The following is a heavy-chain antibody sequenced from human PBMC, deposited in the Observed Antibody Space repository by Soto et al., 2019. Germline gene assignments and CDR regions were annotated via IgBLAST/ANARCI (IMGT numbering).Heavy chain of an antibody. CDR1: GFTFTSYA. CDR3: SKHDFWTLYNSGLDS. Sequence: EVQLFESGGGLVQPGGSLRLSCSASGFTFTSYAMSWVRQAPGKGLEWVSGISGSGGDTKSADSVKGRFTISRDNFKNMLYLQMNGLRAEDTAVYYCSKHDFWTLYNSGLDSWAQGTLVTVSS. V-gene: IGHV3-23*01. D-gene: IGHD3-3*01. J-gene: IGHJ4*02. CDR2: ISGSGGDT.